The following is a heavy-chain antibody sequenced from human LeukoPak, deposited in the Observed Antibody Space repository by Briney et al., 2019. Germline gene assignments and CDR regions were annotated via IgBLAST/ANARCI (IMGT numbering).Heavy chain of an antibody. J-gene: IGHJ4*02. D-gene: IGHD1-7*01. CDR3: ARGGLELRKDFDY. CDR2: INPHCGGT. CDR1: GYTFTGYF. V-gene: IGHV1-2*02. Sequence: ASVKVSCKASGYTFTGYFIHWVRQAPGQGLEWMGWINPHCGGTNYAQKFQGRVTMTGDTSISTAYMQLSRLRSDDTAVYYCARGGLELRKDFDYWGQGTLVTVSS.